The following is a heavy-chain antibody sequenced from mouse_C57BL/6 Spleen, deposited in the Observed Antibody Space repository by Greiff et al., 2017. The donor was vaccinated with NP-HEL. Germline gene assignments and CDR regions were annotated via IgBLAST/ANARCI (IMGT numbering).Heavy chain of an antibody. CDR2: IDPSDSET. CDR3: VIYYYGSDYFDY. Sequence: QVQLQQPGAELVRPGSSVKLSCKASGYTFTSYWMHWVKQRPIQGLEWIGNIDPSDSETHYNQKFKDKATLTVDKSSSTAYMQLSSLTSEDSAVYYCVIYYYGSDYFDYWGQGTTLTVSS. D-gene: IGHD1-1*01. V-gene: IGHV1-52*01. CDR1: GYTFTSYW. J-gene: IGHJ2*01.